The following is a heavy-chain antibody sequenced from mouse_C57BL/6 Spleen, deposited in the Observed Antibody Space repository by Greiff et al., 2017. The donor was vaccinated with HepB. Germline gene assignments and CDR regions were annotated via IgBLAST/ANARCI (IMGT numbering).Heavy chain of an antibody. Sequence: VQLKESGPGLVKPSQSLSLTCSVTGYSITSGYYWNWIRQFPGNKLEWMGYISYDGSNNYNPSLKNRISITRDTSKNQFFLKLNSVTTEDTATYYCARAYSSGYGYWGKGTTLTVSS. CDR3: ARAYSSGYGY. J-gene: IGHJ2*01. V-gene: IGHV3-6*01. CDR1: GYSITSGYY. CDR2: ISYDGSN. D-gene: IGHD3-2*02.